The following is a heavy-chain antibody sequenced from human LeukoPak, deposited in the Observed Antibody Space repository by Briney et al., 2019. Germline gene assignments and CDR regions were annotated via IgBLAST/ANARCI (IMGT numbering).Heavy chain of an antibody. Sequence: EASVKVSCKASGYTFTSYDITWVRQATGQGLEWMGWMNPNSGNTGYAQKFQGRVTMTRNTSISTAYMELSSLRSEDTAVYYCATARSSSWYEVNWFDPWGQGTLVTVSS. D-gene: IGHD6-13*01. CDR3: ATARSSSWYEVNWFDP. V-gene: IGHV1-8*01. J-gene: IGHJ5*02. CDR2: MNPNSGNT. CDR1: GYTFTSYD.